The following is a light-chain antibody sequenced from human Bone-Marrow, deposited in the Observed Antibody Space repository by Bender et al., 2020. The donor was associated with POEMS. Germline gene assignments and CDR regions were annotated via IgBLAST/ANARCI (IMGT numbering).Light chain of an antibody. J-gene: IGLJ2*01. CDR2: QDS. CDR3: HSADSSGSFIV. V-gene: IGLV3-25*03. CDR1: KLGDKY. Sequence: SYVLTQPPSVSVSPGQTVSITCSGDKLGDKYVSWYHPKPGQSPVLVIYQDSKRPSGIPERFSGSTSGTTVTLTISGVQAEDEADYYGHSADSSGSFIVFGRGTKVTVL.